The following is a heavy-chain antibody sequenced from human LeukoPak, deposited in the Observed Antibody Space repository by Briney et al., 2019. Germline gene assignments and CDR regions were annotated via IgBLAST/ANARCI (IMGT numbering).Heavy chain of an antibody. J-gene: IGHJ4*02. CDR3: ARGTSYRWQQLASFDS. Sequence: SQTLSLTCTVSGGSVSSGNYHWSWIRQSAGEGLEWIGRIYASGSTNYKPSLNSRVTISLDTSKNQFSLKLTSVTAADTAVYYCARGTSYRWQQLASFDSWGQGTLVTVSS. D-gene: IGHD6-13*01. CDR1: GGSVSSGNYH. V-gene: IGHV4-61*02. CDR2: IYASGST.